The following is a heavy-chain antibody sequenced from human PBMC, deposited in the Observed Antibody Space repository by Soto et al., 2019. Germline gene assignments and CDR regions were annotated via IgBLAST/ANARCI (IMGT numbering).Heavy chain of an antibody. CDR1: GGSISSYY. V-gene: IGHV4-59*01. Sequence: SETLSLTGTVSGGSISSYYWRWIRQPPGKGLEWIGYIYYSGSTNYNPSLKSRVTISVDTSKNQFSLKLSSVTAADTAVYYCARVSTRYGDYELDYWGQGTLVTVSS. J-gene: IGHJ4*02. D-gene: IGHD4-17*01. CDR2: IYYSGST. CDR3: ARVSTRYGDYELDY.